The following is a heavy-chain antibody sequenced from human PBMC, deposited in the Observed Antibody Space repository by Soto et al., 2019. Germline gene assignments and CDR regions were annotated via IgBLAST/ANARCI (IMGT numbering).Heavy chain of an antibody. V-gene: IGHV4-39*07. D-gene: IGHD2-21*01. CDR1: GDSISSGSYY. CDR3: ARDSASKHKDAFDI. J-gene: IGHJ3*02. Sequence: SETLSLTCTVSGDSISSGSYYWGWVRQPPGKGLEWIGNFCYSGSTHYNPSLNSRVTISVDTSKNQFSLNVSSVTAADTAVYYGARDSASKHKDAFDIWGQGTMVTVSS. CDR2: FCYSGST.